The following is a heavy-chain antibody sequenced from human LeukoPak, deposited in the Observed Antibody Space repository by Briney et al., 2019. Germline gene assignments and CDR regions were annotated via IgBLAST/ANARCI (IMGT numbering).Heavy chain of an antibody. Sequence: GGSLRLSCAASGFTFDDYAMYWVRQAPGKGLEWVSGISWNSGSIGYADSVKGRFTISRDNAKNSLYLQMNSLRAEDTALYYCAKDRSSSWGGVVDYWGQGTLVTVSS. D-gene: IGHD6-13*01. V-gene: IGHV3-9*01. CDR1: GFTFDDYA. J-gene: IGHJ4*02. CDR3: AKDRSSSWGGVVDY. CDR2: ISWNSGSI.